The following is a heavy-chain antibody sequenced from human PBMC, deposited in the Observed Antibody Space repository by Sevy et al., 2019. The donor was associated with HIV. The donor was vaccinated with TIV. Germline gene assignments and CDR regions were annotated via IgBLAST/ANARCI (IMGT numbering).Heavy chain of an antibody. V-gene: IGHV4-59*01. CDR2: IYYSGST. CDR1: GGSISSYY. J-gene: IGHJ6*03. Sequence: SETLSLTCTVSGGSISSYYWSWIRQPPGKGLEWIGYIYYSGSTNYNPSLKSRVTISVDTSKNQCSLKLSSVTAADTAVYYCARRYYGDYFGYYYYYMDVWGKGTTVTVSS. D-gene: IGHD4-17*01. CDR3: ARRYYGDYFGYYYYYMDV.